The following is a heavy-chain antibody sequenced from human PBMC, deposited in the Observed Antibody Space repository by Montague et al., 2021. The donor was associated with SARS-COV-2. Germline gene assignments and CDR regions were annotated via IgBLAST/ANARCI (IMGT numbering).Heavy chain of an antibody. Sequence: LRLSCAASGFTFDDYGVHWARQVPEKGLEWVSVIYSVGSTYYADSVKGRFTISRNNSKNTLYLQMNSLRAEDTAVYCCARARAYCGGDCYWGGAFDIWGQGTMVTVSS. D-gene: IGHD2-21*02. J-gene: IGHJ3*02. CDR2: IYSVGST. CDR1: GFTFDDYG. CDR3: ARARAYCGGDCYWGGAFDI. V-gene: IGHV3-66*01.